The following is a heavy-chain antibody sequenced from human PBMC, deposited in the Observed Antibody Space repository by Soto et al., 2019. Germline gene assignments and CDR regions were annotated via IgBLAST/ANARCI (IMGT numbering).Heavy chain of an antibody. D-gene: IGHD6-19*01. CDR2: ISYDGSNK. Sequence: PGGSLRLSCVGSGFTFSSWAMHWVRQAPGKGLEWVAFISYDGSNKDYVDSVKGRFTISRDNSRNTVYLQMNSLRADDTGVYHCARGIYTSGWTFDPWGQGTLVTVSS. V-gene: IGHV3-30-3*01. J-gene: IGHJ5*02. CDR1: GFTFSSWA. CDR3: ARGIYTSGWTFDP.